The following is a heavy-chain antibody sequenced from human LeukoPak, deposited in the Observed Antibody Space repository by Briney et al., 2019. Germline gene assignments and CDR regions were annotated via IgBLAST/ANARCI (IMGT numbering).Heavy chain of an antibody. CDR3: ARGINSYGYYFDY. D-gene: IGHD5-18*01. CDR1: GFTFSSYW. Sequence: GGSLRLSCGVSGFTFSSYWMSWVRQAPGKGLEWVANIKQDGSEKYYVDSVKGRFTISRDNAKNSLYLQMNSLRAEDTAVYYCARGINSYGYYFDYWGQGTLVTVSS. V-gene: IGHV3-7*01. J-gene: IGHJ4*02. CDR2: IKQDGSEK.